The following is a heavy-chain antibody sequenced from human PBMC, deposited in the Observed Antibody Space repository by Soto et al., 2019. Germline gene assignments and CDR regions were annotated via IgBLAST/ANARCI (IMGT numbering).Heavy chain of an antibody. Sequence: EVQLLESGGGLVQPGGSLRLSCAASGFTFNNYAMSWVRQAPGKGLEWVSSISGGGSSTYYADSVKGRFTISRDNSKNTLYVQMNSLRAEDTAVYYCAKVPGYDYVWGTYYYFDYWGLGALVTVSS. CDR1: GFTFNNYA. V-gene: IGHV3-23*01. J-gene: IGHJ4*02. CDR2: ISGGGSST. CDR3: AKVPGYDYVWGTYYYFDY. D-gene: IGHD3-16*01.